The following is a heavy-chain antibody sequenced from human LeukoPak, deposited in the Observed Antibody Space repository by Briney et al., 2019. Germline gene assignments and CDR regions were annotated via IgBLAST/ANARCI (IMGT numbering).Heavy chain of an antibody. CDR2: ISPRGGST. CDR3: ARTNWVAVTRDAFDV. J-gene: IGHJ3*01. Sequence: ASVKVSCKASGYNLIDYYIHWVRQAPGQGLEWMGVISPRGGSTRFAQRFQDRVTVTMDTSTSTFYMELNSLQSEDTAIYYCARTNWVAVTRDAFDVWGQGTMVTVSS. D-gene: IGHD2-15*01. CDR1: GYNLIDYY. V-gene: IGHV1-46*01.